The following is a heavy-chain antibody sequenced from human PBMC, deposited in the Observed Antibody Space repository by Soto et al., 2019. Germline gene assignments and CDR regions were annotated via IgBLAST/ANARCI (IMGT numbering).Heavy chain of an antibody. V-gene: IGHV3-30*18. J-gene: IGHJ4*02. CDR1: GFTFSIYV. Sequence: PGGSLRLSCAASGFTFSIYVMHWVRQAPGKGLEWVAAISYHGINKYYADSVKGRFTISRDNSKNTLYLQMNSLISEDTAVYYCAKPYSGNYPRPFDYWGRGTFLTVST. CDR2: ISYHGINK. CDR3: AKPYSGNYPRPFDY. D-gene: IGHD1-26*01.